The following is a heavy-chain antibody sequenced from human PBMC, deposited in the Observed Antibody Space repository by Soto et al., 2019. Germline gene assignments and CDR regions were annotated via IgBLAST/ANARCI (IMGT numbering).Heavy chain of an antibody. V-gene: IGHV4-31*03. CDR1: GGSISSGGYY. Sequence: QVQLQESGPGLVKPSQTLPLTCTVSGGSISSGGYYWSWIRQHPGKGLEWIGYTHYSGTAYYNPSLTSRVSISVDTSKNQFSLMLSSVTAADTAVYYCARVYRTGVIGQYFDNWGQGTRVTVSS. D-gene: IGHD3-16*02. J-gene: IGHJ4*02. CDR2: THYSGTA. CDR3: ARVYRTGVIGQYFDN.